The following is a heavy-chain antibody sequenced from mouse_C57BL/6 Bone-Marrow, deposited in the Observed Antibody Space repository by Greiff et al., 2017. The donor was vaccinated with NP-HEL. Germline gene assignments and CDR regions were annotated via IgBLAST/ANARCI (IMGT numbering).Heavy chain of an antibody. D-gene: IGHD2-4*01. CDR2: ISYDGSN. Sequence: EVQRVESGPGLVKPSQSLSLTCSVTGYSITSGYYWNWIRQFPGNKLEWMGYISYDGSNNYNPSLKNRISITRDTSKNQFFLKLNSVTTEDTATYYCARRRLIGDYGGYFDYWGQGTTLTVSS. CDR1: GYSITSGYY. V-gene: IGHV3-6*01. CDR3: ARRRLIGDYGGYFDY. J-gene: IGHJ2*01.